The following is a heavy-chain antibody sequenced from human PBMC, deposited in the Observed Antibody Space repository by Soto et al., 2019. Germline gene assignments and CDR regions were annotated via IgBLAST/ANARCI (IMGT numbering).Heavy chain of an antibody. CDR3: ARDQISRQCLSNDAFDI. V-gene: IGHV1-3*01. D-gene: IGHD6-19*01. CDR2: INAGNGNT. Sequence: SVKVSCKAYGYPLTGYAMHWVRQAPGHRLEWMGWINAGNGNTKYSQKFQGRVTITRDTSASTAYMELSSLRSEDTAVYYCARDQISRQCLSNDAFDIWGQGTMVTVS. J-gene: IGHJ3*02. CDR1: GYPLTGYA.